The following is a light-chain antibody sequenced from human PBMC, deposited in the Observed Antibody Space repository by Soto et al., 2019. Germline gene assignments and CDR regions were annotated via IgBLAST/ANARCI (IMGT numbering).Light chain of an antibody. J-gene: IGKJ1*01. CDR2: KAS. V-gene: IGKV1-5*03. CDR3: QHYNSYSEP. CDR1: QTISSW. Sequence: DIQMTRSPSAVSGSGGERGTISCRASQTISSWLAWYQQKPGKAPKLLIYKASTLKSGVPSRFSGSGSGTEFTLTISSLQPDDFATYYCQHYNSYSEPVGQGTKVDIK.